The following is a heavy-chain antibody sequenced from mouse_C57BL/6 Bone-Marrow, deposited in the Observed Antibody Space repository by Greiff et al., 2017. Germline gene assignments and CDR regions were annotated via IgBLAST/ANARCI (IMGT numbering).Heavy chain of an antibody. CDR2: IDPSDSYT. Sequence: QVQLQQSGPELVKPGASVKMSCKASGYTFTSYWMHWVKQRPGQGLEWIGEIDPSDSYTNYNQKFKGKSTLTVDKSSSTAYMQLSSLTSEDSAVYYCAYGSSYDYFDDWGQGTTLTVSS. CDR1: GYTFTSYW. CDR3: AYGSSYDYFDD. J-gene: IGHJ2*01. V-gene: IGHV1-69*01. D-gene: IGHD1-1*01.